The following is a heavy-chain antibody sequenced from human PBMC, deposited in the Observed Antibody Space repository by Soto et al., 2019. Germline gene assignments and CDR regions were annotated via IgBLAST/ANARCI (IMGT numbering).Heavy chain of an antibody. D-gene: IGHD6-13*01. J-gene: IGHJ6*02. CDR3: SLAAALVPGRYGYYYYGMDV. Sequence: GGSLRLSCAASGFTFSSYAMSWVRQAPGKGLEWVSAISGSGGSTYYADSVKGRFTISRDNSKNTLYLQMNSLRAEDTAVYYCSLAAALVPGRYGYYYYGMDVWGQGTTVTVSS. CDR1: GFTFSSYA. V-gene: IGHV3-23*01. CDR2: ISGSGGST.